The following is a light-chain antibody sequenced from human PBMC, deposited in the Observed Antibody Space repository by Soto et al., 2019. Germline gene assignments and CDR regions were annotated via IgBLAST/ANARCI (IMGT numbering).Light chain of an antibody. J-gene: IGKJ2*01. CDR3: PQYNKWPYT. CDR1: QHVSSN. CDR2: RAS. Sequence: EIVMTQSPATLSVSPGGSATLSCRASQHVSSNLAWYRQKPGQAPTLLIYRASTRATGIPATFSGSGSGTEFTLSISSLHSEDFAVYYCPQYNKWPYTFGQGTKLEI. V-gene: IGKV3-15*01.